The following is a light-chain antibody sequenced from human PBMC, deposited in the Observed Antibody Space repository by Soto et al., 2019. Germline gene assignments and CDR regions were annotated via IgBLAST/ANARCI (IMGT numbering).Light chain of an antibody. J-gene: IGKJ2*01. CDR3: QQRYSTPLYT. V-gene: IGKV1-39*01. CDR1: QSISNF. Sequence: IQMTQDPSSLSASVGDRVTMTCRASQSISNFVNWYQQKPGKAPKVLIYAASTLLSGVPTRFSGSGSGTAFTLTISSLQPEDFATYYCQQRYSTPLYTFGQGTKLEIE. CDR2: AAS.